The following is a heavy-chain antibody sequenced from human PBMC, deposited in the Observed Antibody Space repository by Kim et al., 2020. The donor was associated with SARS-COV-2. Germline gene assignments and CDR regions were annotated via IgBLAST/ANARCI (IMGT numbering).Heavy chain of an antibody. D-gene: IGHD3-9*01. Sequence: GGGTNSAASVQGRFTISRDNSKNTLYLQMNSLRAEDTAVYYCASRLGFDYWGQGTLVTVSS. V-gene: IGHV3-23*01. J-gene: IGHJ4*02. CDR3: ASRLGFDY. CDR2: GGGT.